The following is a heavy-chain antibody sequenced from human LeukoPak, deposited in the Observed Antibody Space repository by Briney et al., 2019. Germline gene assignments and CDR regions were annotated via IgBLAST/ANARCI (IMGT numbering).Heavy chain of an antibody. CDR2: IYYSGST. Sequence: PSETLSLTCTVSGGSISSYYWSWIRQPPVKGLEWIGYIYYSGSTNYNPSLKSRVTISVDTSKNQFSLKLSSVTAADTAVYYCARGDDILTGYPSFDYWGQGTLVTVSS. CDR3: ARGDDILTGYPSFDY. J-gene: IGHJ4*02. D-gene: IGHD3-9*01. V-gene: IGHV4-59*01. CDR1: GGSISSYY.